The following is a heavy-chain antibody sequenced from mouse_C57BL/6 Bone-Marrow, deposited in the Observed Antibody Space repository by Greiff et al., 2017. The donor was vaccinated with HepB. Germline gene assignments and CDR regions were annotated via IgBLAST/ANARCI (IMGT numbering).Heavy chain of an antibody. CDR3: EGCITTVVATDY. D-gene: IGHD1-1*01. J-gene: IGHJ2*01. Sequence: QVQLQQPGAELVKPGASVKMSCKASGYTFTSYWITWVKQRPGQGLEWIGDIYPGSGSTNYNEKFKSKSTLTGDTSSSTPYLQLSSLTSEDSAVYYCEGCITTVVATDYWGQGTTLTVSS. CDR2: IYPGSGST. CDR1: GYTFTSYW. V-gene: IGHV1-55*01.